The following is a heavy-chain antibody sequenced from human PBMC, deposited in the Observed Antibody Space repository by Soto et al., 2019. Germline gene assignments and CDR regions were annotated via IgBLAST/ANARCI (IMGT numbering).Heavy chain of an antibody. CDR1: GFTFSNYA. D-gene: IGHD5-12*01. J-gene: IGHJ4*02. CDR2: ITGSGGNA. V-gene: IGHV3-23*01. Sequence: EVQLLESGGGLVQPGGSLRLSCAASGFTFSNYAMSWVRQAPGKGLEWVSGITGSGGNAYYADSVKGRFTISRDNSRNTLYLHMNSLRTEDTAAYYCAKDPRGYDFFDFWGQGTLVTVSS. CDR3: AKDPRGYDFFDF.